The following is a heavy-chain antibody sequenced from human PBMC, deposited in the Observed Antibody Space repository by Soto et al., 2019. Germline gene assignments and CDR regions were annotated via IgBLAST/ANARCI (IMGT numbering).Heavy chain of an antibody. CDR2: ISGSGGST. CDR3: AKRAPPYRPWLVPTREYYFDY. Sequence: EVQLLESGGGLVQPGGSLRLSCAASGFTFSSYAMSWVRQAPGKGLEWVSAISGSGGSTYYADSVKGRFTISRDNSKXXLXLXXNSLRAEDTSVYYCAKRAPPYRPWLVPTREYYFDYWGQGTLVTVSS. CDR1: GFTFSSYA. V-gene: IGHV3-23*01. J-gene: IGHJ4*02. D-gene: IGHD6-19*01.